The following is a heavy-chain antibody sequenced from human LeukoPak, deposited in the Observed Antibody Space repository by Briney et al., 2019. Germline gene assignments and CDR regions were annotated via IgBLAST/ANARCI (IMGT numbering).Heavy chain of an antibody. V-gene: IGHV3-23*01. Sequence: PGGSLRLSCAASGFTFSSYAMSWVRQAPGKGLEWVSAISGSGGSTYYADSVKGRFTISRDNSKNTLCLQMNSLRAEDTAVYYCAKDWTPYYYDSSGYPDYWGQGTLVTVSS. J-gene: IGHJ4*02. CDR1: GFTFSSYA. D-gene: IGHD3-22*01. CDR3: AKDWTPYYYDSSGYPDY. CDR2: ISGSGGST.